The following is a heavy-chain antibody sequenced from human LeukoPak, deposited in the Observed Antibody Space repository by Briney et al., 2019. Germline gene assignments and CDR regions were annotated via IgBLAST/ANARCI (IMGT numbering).Heavy chain of an antibody. CDR2: IYYSGST. V-gene: IGHV4-59*01. CDR1: GGSISSYY. D-gene: IGHD3-22*01. Sequence: TSETPSLTCTVSGGSISSYYWSWIRQPPGKGLEWIGYIYYSGSTNYNPSLKSRVTISVDTSKNQFSLKLSSVTAADTAVYYCAYYDSSGYSSGWFDPWGQGTLVTVSS. CDR3: AYYDSSGYSSGWFDP. J-gene: IGHJ5*02.